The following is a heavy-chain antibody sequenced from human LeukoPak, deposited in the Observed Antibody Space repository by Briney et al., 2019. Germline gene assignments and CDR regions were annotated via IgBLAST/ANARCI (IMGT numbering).Heavy chain of an antibody. CDR1: GYTFTSHY. J-gene: IGHJ4*02. CDR2: VNPSGGST. D-gene: IGHD5-24*01. CDR3: ARGGLDDGYNYHYFDY. V-gene: IGHV1-46*01. Sequence: ASMKVSCKASGYTFTSHYIHWVRQAPGQGLEWMGRVNPSGGSTRSAQNFQDRVTMTRDTSTTTIYMELSSLRSEDTAVYYCARGGLDDGYNYHYFDYWGQGTLVTVSS.